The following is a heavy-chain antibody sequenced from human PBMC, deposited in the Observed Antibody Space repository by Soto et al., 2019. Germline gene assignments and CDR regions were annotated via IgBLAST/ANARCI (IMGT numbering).Heavy chain of an antibody. J-gene: IGHJ4*02. CDR1: GFTFSSYA. Sequence: PGGSLRLSCAASGFTFSSYAMHWVRQAPGKGLEWVAVISYDGSNKYYADSVKGRFTISRDNSKNTLYLQMNSLRAEDTAVYYCARDLAPDWGQGTLVTVSS. V-gene: IGHV3-30-3*01. CDR3: ARDLAPD. CDR2: ISYDGSNK.